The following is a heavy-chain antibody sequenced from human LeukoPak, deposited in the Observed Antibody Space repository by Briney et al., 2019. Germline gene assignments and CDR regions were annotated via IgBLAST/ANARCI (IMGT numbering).Heavy chain of an antibody. J-gene: IGHJ6*02. D-gene: IGHD3-3*01. CDR1: GGTFSSYA. V-gene: IGHV1-69*13. Sequence: SVKVSCKASGGTFSSYAISWVRQAPGQGLEWMGGIIPIFGTANYAQKFQGRVTITADESTSTAYMELSSLRSEDTAVYYCARVLRFMESTTYYYYGMGVWGQGTTVTVSS. CDR2: IIPIFGTA. CDR3: ARVLRFMESTTYYYYGMGV.